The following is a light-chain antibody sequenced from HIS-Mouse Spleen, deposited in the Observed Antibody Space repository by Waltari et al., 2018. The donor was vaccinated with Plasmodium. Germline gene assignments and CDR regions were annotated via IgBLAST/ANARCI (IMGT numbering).Light chain of an antibody. CDR3: YSTDSSGNHRV. CDR2: EDS. Sequence: SYELTQPPSVSVFPGQTARHTRPGGALPKQSPAWYHQKSGQPPVLAIYEDSKRPSGIPERFSGSSSGTMATLTISGAQVEDEADYYCYSTDSSGNHRVFGGGTKLTVL. J-gene: IGLJ3*02. V-gene: IGLV3-10*01. CDR1: ALPKQS.